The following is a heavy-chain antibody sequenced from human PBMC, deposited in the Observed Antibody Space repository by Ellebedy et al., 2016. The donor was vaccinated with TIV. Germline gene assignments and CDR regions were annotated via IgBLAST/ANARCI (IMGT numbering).Heavy chain of an antibody. V-gene: IGHV3-30-3*01. CDR2: ISHDGSSQ. Sequence: GESLKISCVASGFTFDSSAMHWVRQAPGKGLEWVAVISHDGSSQYYADSVKGRFTVSRENSMTTVYLEMNSLRAEDTALYYCARDLDKSSGWYGGAAYWGQGTQVTVSS. D-gene: IGHD6-19*01. CDR3: ARDLDKSSGWYGGAAY. CDR1: GFTFDSSA. J-gene: IGHJ4*02.